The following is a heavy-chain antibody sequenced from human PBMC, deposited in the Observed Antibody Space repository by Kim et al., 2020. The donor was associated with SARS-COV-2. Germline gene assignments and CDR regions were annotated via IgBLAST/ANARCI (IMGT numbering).Heavy chain of an antibody. CDR2: IYYSGST. Sequence: SETLSLTCTVSGGSISSYYWSWIRQPPGKGLEWIGYIYYSGSTNYNPSLKSRVTISVDTSKNQFSLKLSSVTAADTAVYYCASFHILTGYKWGQGTLVTVSS. CDR1: GGSISSYY. V-gene: IGHV4-59*13. CDR3: ASFHILTGYK. J-gene: IGHJ4*02. D-gene: IGHD3-9*01.